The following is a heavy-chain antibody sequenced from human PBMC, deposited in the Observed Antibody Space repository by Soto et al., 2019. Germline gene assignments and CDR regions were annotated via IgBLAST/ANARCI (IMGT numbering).Heavy chain of an antibody. J-gene: IGHJ4*02. CDR2: IYSCVST. V-gene: IGHV3-53*01. D-gene: IGHD3-16*01. Sequence: WGSLRLSCAASGFTVSTNYMTWVRQAPGKGLEWVSSIYSCVSTYYADSVRGRFTISRDNAKNTLYLQMNSLGTEDTAVYYCARDSNSPERFESWGQGTVLIVSS. CDR3: ARDSNSPERFES. CDR1: GFTVSTNY.